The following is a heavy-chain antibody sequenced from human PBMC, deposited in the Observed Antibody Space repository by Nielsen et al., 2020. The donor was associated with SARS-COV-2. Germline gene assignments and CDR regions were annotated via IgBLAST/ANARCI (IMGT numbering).Heavy chain of an antibody. CDR1: GDSISGYY. CDR3: ARFYGDGPFDY. J-gene: IGHJ4*02. V-gene: IGHV4-59*13. D-gene: IGHD4-17*01. Sequence: SETLSLTCSVSGDSISGYYWNWIRQPPGKGLEWIGYIYYPGIYRGITNYHPSLNSRVTISLDTFKNQFSLDLTSVTAADTAVYYCARFYGDGPFDYWGQGTLVTVPS. CDR2: IYYPGIYRGIT.